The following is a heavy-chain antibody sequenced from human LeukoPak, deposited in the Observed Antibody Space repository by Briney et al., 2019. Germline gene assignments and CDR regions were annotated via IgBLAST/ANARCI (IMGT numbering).Heavy chain of an antibody. J-gene: IGHJ5*02. CDR2: IYTSGST. D-gene: IGHD2-2*01. CDR1: GGSISSYY. Sequence: SETLSLTCTVSGGSISSYYWSWIRQPAGKGLEWIGRIYTSGSTNYNPSLKSRVTMSVDTSKNQFSLKLSFVTAADTAVYYCARDVGVYQLLYNWFDPWGQGTLVTVSS. CDR3: ARDVGVYQLLYNWFDP. V-gene: IGHV4-4*07.